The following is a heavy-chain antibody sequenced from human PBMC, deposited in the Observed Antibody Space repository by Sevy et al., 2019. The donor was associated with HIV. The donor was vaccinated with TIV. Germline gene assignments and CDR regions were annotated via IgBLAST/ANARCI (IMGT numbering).Heavy chain of an antibody. D-gene: IGHD1-26*01. CDR1: GGSITSLY. V-gene: IGHV4-59*08. Sequence: SETLSLTCTVSGGSITSLYWNWIRQPPGKGLEWIANIYYNGHINYNPSLMSRVTLTLDTSKNQFSLRLSSVTAADTAMYYCAGENAWGRGYSWGQGTLATVSS. CDR3: AGENAWGRGYS. J-gene: IGHJ4*02. CDR2: IYYNGHI.